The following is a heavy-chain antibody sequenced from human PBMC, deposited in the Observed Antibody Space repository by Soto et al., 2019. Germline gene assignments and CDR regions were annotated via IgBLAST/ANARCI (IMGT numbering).Heavy chain of an antibody. Sequence: QVHLVESGGGVVQPGRSLRLACAVSGFRFSDYGMHWVRQAPGKGLEWVAVISNDGSKKYYGDSVQGRFTISRDDSKSTVYVQMDSLNPEDTAVYYCAKTRSGYDMFFYGLDVWGQGTTVTVSS. V-gene: IGHV3-30*18. CDR3: AKTRSGYDMFFYGLDV. J-gene: IGHJ6*02. CDR1: GFRFSDYG. CDR2: ISNDGSKK. D-gene: IGHD5-12*01.